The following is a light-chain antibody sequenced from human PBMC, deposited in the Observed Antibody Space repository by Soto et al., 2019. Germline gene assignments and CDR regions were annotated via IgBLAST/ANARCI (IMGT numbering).Light chain of an antibody. J-gene: IGLJ1*01. V-gene: IGLV2-14*03. CDR1: SSDVGGYNY. CDR3: SSFTSSSTRV. CDR2: EVX. Sequence: QSVLTQSASVSGSPGQSITISCTGTSSDVGGYNYVSWYQQHPGKAPKLIIYEVXNXPSGVYNRFSGSKSDSTASLTIAGLQSEDEAEYYCSSFTSSSTRVFGTGTKVTGL.